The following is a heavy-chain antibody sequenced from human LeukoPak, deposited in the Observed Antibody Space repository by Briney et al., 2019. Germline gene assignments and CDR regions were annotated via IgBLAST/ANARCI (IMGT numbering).Heavy chain of an antibody. CDR1: GYTFTSYA. Sequence: ASVKVSCKASGYTFTSYAMHWVRQAPGQRLEWMGWINTGNGNTKYSQEFQGRVTITRDTSASTAYMGLSSLRSEDMAVYYCARDQGWTYYMDVWGKGTTVTVSS. D-gene: IGHD6-19*01. CDR2: INTGNGNT. J-gene: IGHJ6*03. CDR3: ARDQGWTYYMDV. V-gene: IGHV1-3*03.